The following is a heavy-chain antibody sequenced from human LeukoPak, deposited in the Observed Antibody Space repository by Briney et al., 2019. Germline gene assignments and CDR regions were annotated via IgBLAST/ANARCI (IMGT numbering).Heavy chain of an antibody. J-gene: IGHJ4*02. D-gene: IGHD2-8*01. V-gene: IGHV4-31*03. CDR2: IYYSGST. Sequence: SQTLSLTCTVSGGSISSGGYYWSWIRQHPGKGLEWIGYIYYSGSTYYNPSLKSRVTISVDTSKNQFSLKLSSVTAADTAVYYCARGTRRMDPYYFDYWGQGTLVTVSS. CDR3: ARGTRRMDPYYFDY. CDR1: GGSISSGGYY.